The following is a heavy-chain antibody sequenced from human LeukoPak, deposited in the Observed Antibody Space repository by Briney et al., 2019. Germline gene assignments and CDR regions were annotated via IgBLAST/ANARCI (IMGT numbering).Heavy chain of an antibody. CDR2: IYGSGRT. CDR1: GGSISSSAYY. V-gene: IGHV4-39*01. Sequence: SETLSLTCTASGGSISSSAYYWGWIGQPPGKGLEWIGSIYGSGRTYYNSSLKRRVTIYVATSKSHFSLKLSPVTAADTAVYYCARHDGVCFDYWGQGALVTVSS. CDR3: ARHDGVCFDY. J-gene: IGHJ4*02. D-gene: IGHD2-8*01.